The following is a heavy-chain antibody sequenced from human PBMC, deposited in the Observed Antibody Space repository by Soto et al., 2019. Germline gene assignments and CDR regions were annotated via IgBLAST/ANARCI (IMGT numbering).Heavy chain of an antibody. CDR2: IWYDGSNK. Sequence: SLRLSCAASGFTFSSYGMHWVRQAPGKGLEWVAVIWYDGSNKYYADSVKGRFTISRDNSKNTLYLQMNSLRAEDTAVYYCARIGDYHDAFDIWRQGTMVTVSS. V-gene: IGHV3-33*01. J-gene: IGHJ3*02. CDR1: GFTFSSYG. D-gene: IGHD4-17*01. CDR3: ARIGDYHDAFDI.